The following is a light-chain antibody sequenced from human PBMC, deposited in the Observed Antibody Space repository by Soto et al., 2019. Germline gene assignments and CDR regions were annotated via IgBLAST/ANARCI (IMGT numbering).Light chain of an antibody. V-gene: IGKV1-5*01. CDR1: QSVSSW. CDR2: DAS. Sequence: DIQMTQSPSTLSASVGDRVTITCRASQSVSSWLAWYQQKPEKAPKLLIYDASSLETGVPSRFSGSGSGTEFTLTISSLQPDDFATYYCQQYNSYSQTFSQGTKVEI. J-gene: IGKJ1*01. CDR3: QQYNSYSQT.